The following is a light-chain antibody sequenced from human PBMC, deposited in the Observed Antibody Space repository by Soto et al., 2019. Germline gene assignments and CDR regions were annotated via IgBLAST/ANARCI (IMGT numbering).Light chain of an antibody. CDR3: SSYAGSDNPYV. J-gene: IGLJ1*01. CDR1: SGDFGGYDY. V-gene: IGLV2-8*01. CDR2: EVT. Sequence: QSVLTQPPSASGSPGQSVTMSCTGTSGDFGGYDYVSWYQQHPGKAPKLMIYEVTKRPLGVPDRFSGSKSGNTASLTVSGLQAEDEADYYCSSYAGSDNPYVFGTGTKVTVL.